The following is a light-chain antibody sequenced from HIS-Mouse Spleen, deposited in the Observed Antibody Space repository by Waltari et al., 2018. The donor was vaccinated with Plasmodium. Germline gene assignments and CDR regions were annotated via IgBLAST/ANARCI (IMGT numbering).Light chain of an antibody. J-gene: IGLJ3*02. CDR1: ALPKQY. V-gene: IGLV3-25*03. Sequence: SYELTQPPSVSVSPGQTARITCSGDALPKQYAYWYQQKPGQAPVLVLDKDSERPSGMPERFSGASSGTTVTLTISGVQAEDEADDYCQSADSSGTPNWVFGGGTKLTVL. CDR3: QSADSSGTPNWV. CDR2: KDS.